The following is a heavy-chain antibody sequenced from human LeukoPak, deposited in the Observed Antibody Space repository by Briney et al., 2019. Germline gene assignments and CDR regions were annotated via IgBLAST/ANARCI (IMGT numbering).Heavy chain of an antibody. CDR3: ARDPVGYYYYGMDV. D-gene: IGHD2-2*01. CDR1: GFTFSSYG. V-gene: IGHV3-33*01. J-gene: IGHJ6*02. Sequence: GGSLRLSCAASGFTFSSYGMHWVRQAPGKGLEWVAVIWYDGSNKYYADSVKGRFTISRDNSKNTRYLQMNSLRAEDTAVYYCARDPVGYYYYGMDVWGQGTTVTVSS. CDR2: IWYDGSNK.